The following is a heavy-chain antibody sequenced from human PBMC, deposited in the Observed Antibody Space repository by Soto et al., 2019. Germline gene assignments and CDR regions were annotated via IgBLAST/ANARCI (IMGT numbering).Heavy chain of an antibody. CDR3: SRGTYYPQSSGLHADY. J-gene: IGHJ4*02. V-gene: IGHV3-30*03. CDR1: GFTFNGYA. Sequence: PGGSLRLSCATSGFTFNGYAMYWVRQAPGQGLEWVAMISSDGHHQFYVDNLRGRFTVSRDNSKNTLFLQMNSLRPEDTAVYYCSRGTYYPQSSGLHADYWGPGTVVTVSS. CDR2: ISSDGHHQ. D-gene: IGHD3-22*01.